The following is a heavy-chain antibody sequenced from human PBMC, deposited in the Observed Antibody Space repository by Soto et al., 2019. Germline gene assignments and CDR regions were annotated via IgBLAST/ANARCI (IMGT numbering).Heavy chain of an antibody. CDR2: IYHSGST. Sequence: QVQLQESGPGLVKPSETLSLTCTVSGGSISSYYWSWIRQPPGKGLEWIGYIYHSGSTNYNPSLKSRVTISVDTSKNQFSLKLSSVTAADTAVYYCAREVSGYGPSVDWGQGTLVTVSS. D-gene: IGHD5-12*01. J-gene: IGHJ4*02. CDR3: AREVSGYGPSVD. CDR1: GGSISSYY. V-gene: IGHV4-59*01.